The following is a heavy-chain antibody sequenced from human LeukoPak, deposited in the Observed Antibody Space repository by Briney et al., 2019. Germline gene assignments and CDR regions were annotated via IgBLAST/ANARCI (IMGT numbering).Heavy chain of an antibody. D-gene: IGHD6-25*01. J-gene: IGHJ6*02. Sequence: SETLSLTCTVSGGPISSYYWSWIRQPPGKGLEWIGYIYYSGSTNYNPSLKSRVTISVDTSKNQFSLKLSSVTAADTAVYYCARDPRLGVDHYGMDVWGQGTTVTVSS. CDR1: GGPISSYY. CDR2: IYYSGST. V-gene: IGHV4-59*01. CDR3: ARDPRLGVDHYGMDV.